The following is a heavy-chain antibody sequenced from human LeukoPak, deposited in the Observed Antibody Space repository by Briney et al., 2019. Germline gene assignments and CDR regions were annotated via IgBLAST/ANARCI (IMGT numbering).Heavy chain of an antibody. CDR3: ARHINGGPYDSLDV. D-gene: IGHD3-3*01. J-gene: IGHJ6*02. Sequence: SETLSLTCTVSGGSISSSSYYWGWIRRPPGKGLEWIGSIYYSGSTYYNPSLKSRVTISVDTSKNQFSLKLSSVTAADTAVYYCARHINGGPYDSLDVWGQGTTVTVSS. V-gene: IGHV4-39*01. CDR2: IYYSGST. CDR1: GGSISSSSYY.